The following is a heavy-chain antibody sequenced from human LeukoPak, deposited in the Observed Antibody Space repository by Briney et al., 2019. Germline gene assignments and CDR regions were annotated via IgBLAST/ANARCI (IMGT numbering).Heavy chain of an antibody. J-gene: IGHJ4*02. V-gene: IGHV3-66*02. CDR2: ISSGGTP. D-gene: IGHD5-12*01. Sequence: GGSLRLSCAASGFTVSTNYMSWVRQAPGKGLEWVSVISSGGTPYYADSVKGRFTISRDSSENTLYLQMYSLRAEDTAVYYCARGGAGYAFDYWGQGTLVTVSS. CDR3: ARGGAGYAFDY. CDR1: GFTVSTNY.